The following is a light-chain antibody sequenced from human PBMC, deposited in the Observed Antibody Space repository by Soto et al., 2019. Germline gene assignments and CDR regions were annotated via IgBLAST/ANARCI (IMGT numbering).Light chain of an antibody. Sequence: EIVLTQSPGTLSLSPGERATLSCRVSQSVSSYYLAWYQQKPGQAPRLLIYAASSRATGIPDRFSGGGSGTDFTLTISRLEPEDFAVYYWQQCGSSPWTFGQGTKVEIK. CDR1: QSVSSYY. J-gene: IGKJ1*01. CDR2: AAS. V-gene: IGKV3-20*01. CDR3: QQCGSSPWT.